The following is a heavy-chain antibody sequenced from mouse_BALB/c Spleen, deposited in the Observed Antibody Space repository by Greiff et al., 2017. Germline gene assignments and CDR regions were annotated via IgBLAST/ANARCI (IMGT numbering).Heavy chain of an antibody. Sequence: VKLMESGPGLVAPSQSLSITCTVSGFSLTSYDISWIRQPPGKGLEWLGVIWTGGGTNYNSAFMSRLSISKDNSKSQVFLKMNSLQTDDTAIYYCVRGGYGSSPFAYWGQGTLVTVSA. V-gene: IGHV2-9-2*01. CDR3: VRGGYGSSPFAY. CDR2: IWTGGGT. J-gene: IGHJ3*01. D-gene: IGHD1-1*01. CDR1: GFSLTSYD.